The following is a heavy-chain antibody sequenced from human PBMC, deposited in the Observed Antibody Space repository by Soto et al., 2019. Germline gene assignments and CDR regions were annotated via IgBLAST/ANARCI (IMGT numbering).Heavy chain of an antibody. Sequence: SGPTLVNPTQTLTLTCTFSGFSLSTNVVGVGWIRQPPGKALEWLALIFWDDDNRYSPSLRSRLSITKDTSKNQVILTMTNMDPVDTATYDCVHRHRDVYLFDHWGQGPLVTVSS. J-gene: IGHJ4*02. D-gene: IGHD2-2*02. CDR3: VHRHRDVYLFDH. CDR2: IFWDDDN. V-gene: IGHV2-5*02. CDR1: GFSLSTNVVG.